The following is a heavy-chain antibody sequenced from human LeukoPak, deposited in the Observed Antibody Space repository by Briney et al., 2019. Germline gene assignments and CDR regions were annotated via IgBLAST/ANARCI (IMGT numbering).Heavy chain of an antibody. V-gene: IGHV4-34*01. J-gene: IGHJ5*02. Sequence: SETLSLTCAVYGGSFSGYYWSWIRQPPGKGLEWIGEINHSGSTNYNPSLKSRVTISVDTSKNQFSLKLSSVTAADTAVYYCARGMVVAAAGRWFDPWGQGTLVTVSS. CDR2: INHSGST. CDR3: ARGMVVAAAGRWFDP. D-gene: IGHD6-13*01. CDR1: GGSFSGYY.